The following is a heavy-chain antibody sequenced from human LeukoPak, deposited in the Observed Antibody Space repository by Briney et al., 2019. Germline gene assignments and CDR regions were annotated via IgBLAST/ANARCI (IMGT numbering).Heavy chain of an antibody. D-gene: IGHD2-2*01. J-gene: IGHJ3*02. CDR1: GVTFSSYA. CDR3: AKGLGYCSSTSCYFSGAFDI. CDR2: ISGSGGGGST. V-gene: IGHV3-23*01. Sequence: GGSLRLSCAASGVTFSSYAMSWVRQAPGKGLEWISDISGSGGGGSTHYADSVKGRFTISRDNSKNTLYLQMNSLRAEDTAVYCCAKGLGYCSSTSCYFSGAFDIWGQGTMVTVSS.